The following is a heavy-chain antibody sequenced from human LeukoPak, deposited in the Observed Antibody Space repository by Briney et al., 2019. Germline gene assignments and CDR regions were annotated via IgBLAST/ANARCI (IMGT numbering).Heavy chain of an antibody. J-gene: IGHJ4*02. V-gene: IGHV4-39*01. CDR1: GGSLSSSSYY. Sequence: SQTLSLTCTVPGGSLSSSSYYCGWIPQLPGTGLEWLASIYYSRSTYYNPSLKSRVTIFVDTSKTQFSLKLSSVTAADTAVYYCARLATTGYYKYFDYWGQGTLVTVSS. CDR2: IYYSRST. CDR3: ARLATTGYYKYFDY. D-gene: IGHD3-9*01.